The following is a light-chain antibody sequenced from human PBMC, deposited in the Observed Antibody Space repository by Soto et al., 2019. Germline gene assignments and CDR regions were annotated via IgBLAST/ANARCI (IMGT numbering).Light chain of an antibody. CDR2: AAS. J-gene: IGKJ4*01. V-gene: IGKV1-9*01. Sequence: DIQLTQSPSFLSASVGDSVTITCRASQAISDYLAWYQQKPGKAPKLLIYAASTLETGVPSRFSGSGSVTQFTLTISSLQPEDFATYYCQHLHSYALTFGGGTKVEMK. CDR3: QHLHSYALT. CDR1: QAISDY.